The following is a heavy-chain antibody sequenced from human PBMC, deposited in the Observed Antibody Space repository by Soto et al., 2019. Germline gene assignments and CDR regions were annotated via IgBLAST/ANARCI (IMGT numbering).Heavy chain of an antibody. D-gene: IGHD2-15*01. CDR1: GFTFSSYW. CDR3: ERTLRVVPAATREDS. Sequence: EVQLVESGGGLVQPGGSLRLSCAASGFTFSSYWMHWVRQAPGKGLVWVSRINSDGSSTSYADSVKGRFTISRDNAKNTLYLQRNGLRAEDTAVYYGERTLRVVPAATREDSGGQGPLVTVSS. J-gene: IGHJ4*02. CDR2: INSDGSST. V-gene: IGHV3-74*01.